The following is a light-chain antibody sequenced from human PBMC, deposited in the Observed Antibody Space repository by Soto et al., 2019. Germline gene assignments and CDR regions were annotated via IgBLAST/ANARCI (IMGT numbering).Light chain of an antibody. CDR3: QQASDFPLT. Sequence: AIQMTQSPSSLSASVGDRVTITCRASQAIRNELGWYQHKPGRAPNLLVSAASTLQSGVPSRFSGSGSGSDFTLTISSLQPEDFATYYCQQASDFPLTFGGGTKVESK. CDR2: AAS. CDR1: QAIRNE. V-gene: IGKV1-6*01. J-gene: IGKJ4*01.